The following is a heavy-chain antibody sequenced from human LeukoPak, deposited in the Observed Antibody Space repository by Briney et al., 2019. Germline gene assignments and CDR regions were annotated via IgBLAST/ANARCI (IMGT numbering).Heavy chain of an antibody. CDR2: INHSGST. Sequence: SETLSLTCAVYGGSFSGYYWSWIRQPPGKGLEWIGEINHSGSTNYNPSLKSRVTISINTSKNQFSLNLTSVTAADTAVYYCARGMYYYDGSGDYWGQGTLVTVSS. D-gene: IGHD3-22*01. CDR3: ARGMYYYDGSGDY. J-gene: IGHJ4*02. V-gene: IGHV4-34*01. CDR1: GGSFSGYY.